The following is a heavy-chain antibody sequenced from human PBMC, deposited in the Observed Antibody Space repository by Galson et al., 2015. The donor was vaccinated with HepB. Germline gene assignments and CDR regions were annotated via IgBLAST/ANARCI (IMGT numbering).Heavy chain of an antibody. V-gene: IGHV1-69*04. CDR1: GGTFSTYA. CDR3: SRGAVPAANAPFDY. Sequence: SCKASGGTFSTYAVNWVRQAPGQGLEWMGRILPIRDIANYAQKVQGRVTITADKSTSTAYMELTNLRSEDTALYYCSRGAVPAANAPFDYWGQGTLVTVSS. J-gene: IGHJ4*02. CDR2: ILPIRDIA. D-gene: IGHD2-2*01.